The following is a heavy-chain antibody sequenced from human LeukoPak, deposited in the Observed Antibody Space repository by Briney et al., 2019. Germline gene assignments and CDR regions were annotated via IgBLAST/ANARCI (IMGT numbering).Heavy chain of an antibody. CDR3: ARERSGPDI. Sequence: PSETLSLTCAVYGGSFSGYYWSWIRQPPGKGLEWIGEINHSGSTNYNPSLKSRVTISVDTSKNQFSLKLSSVTAADTAVYYCARERSGPDIWGRGTLVTVAS. CDR2: INHSGST. J-gene: IGHJ2*01. D-gene: IGHD3-10*01. V-gene: IGHV4-34*01. CDR1: GGSFSGYY.